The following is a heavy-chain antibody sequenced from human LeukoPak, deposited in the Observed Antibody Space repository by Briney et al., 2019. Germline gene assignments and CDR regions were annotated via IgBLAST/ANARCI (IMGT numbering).Heavy chain of an antibody. CDR1: GGSISSGGYY. Sequence: SETLSLTCTVSGGSISSGGYYWSWIRQHPGKGLEWIGYIYYSGSTYYNPSLKSRVTISVDTSKNQFSLKLSSVTAADTAVYYCARVARMSGSYSQDYWGQGTLVTVSS. CDR3: ARVARMSGSYSQDY. J-gene: IGHJ4*02. D-gene: IGHD1-26*01. CDR2: IYYSGST. V-gene: IGHV4-31*03.